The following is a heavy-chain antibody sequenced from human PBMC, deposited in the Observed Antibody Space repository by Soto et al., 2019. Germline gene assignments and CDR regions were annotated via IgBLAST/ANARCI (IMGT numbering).Heavy chain of an antibody. V-gene: IGHV3-64*01. CDR3: AGGDDYGGKRPYDS. CDR1: GFTFSNYA. J-gene: IGHJ4*02. CDR2: ITSDGTGT. Sequence: EVQLVEAGGGLVQPGGSLRLSCAASGFTFSNYAMHWVRQAPGRGLEYVSAITSDGTGTYYASSVKGRFTIARNNSRDTLFLQMGSLRTDDMAVYYCAGGDDYGGKRPYDSWGQGTLVTVSS. D-gene: IGHD4-17*01.